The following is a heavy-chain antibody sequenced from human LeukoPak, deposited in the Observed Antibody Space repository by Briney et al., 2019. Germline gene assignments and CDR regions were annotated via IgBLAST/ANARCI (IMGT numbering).Heavy chain of an antibody. D-gene: IGHD3-10*01. V-gene: IGHV4-39*01. Sequence: SETLSLTCTVSGDSISSSSYYWGWIRQPPGKELEWIGSIYYSGSTYYNPSLKSRVTISVDTSKNQFSLKLSSVTAADTAVYYCAIYSGRPVMLSDYWGQGTLVTVSS. CDR3: AIYSGRPVMLSDY. J-gene: IGHJ4*02. CDR2: IYYSGST. CDR1: GDSISSSSYY.